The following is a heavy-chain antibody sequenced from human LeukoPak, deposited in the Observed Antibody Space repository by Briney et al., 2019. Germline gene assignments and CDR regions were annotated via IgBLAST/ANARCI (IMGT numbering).Heavy chain of an antibody. D-gene: IGHD6-6*01. V-gene: IGHV3-33*01. CDR3: ARDIGARRLDY. CDR2: IWYDGSNA. Sequence: PGGSLRLSCAASGFTFRNHGMHWVRQAPGKGLEWVAVIWYDGSNAYYAGSVKGRFTISRDNSRNTLYLQMNSLRADDTAVYYCARDIGARRLDYWGQGTPVTVSS. J-gene: IGHJ4*02. CDR1: GFTFRNHG.